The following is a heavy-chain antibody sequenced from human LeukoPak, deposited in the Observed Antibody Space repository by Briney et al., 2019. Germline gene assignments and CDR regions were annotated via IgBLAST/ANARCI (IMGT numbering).Heavy chain of an antibody. D-gene: IGHD2-2*01. V-gene: IGHV1-2*02. CDR2: INPNSGGT. CDR3: ARYCSSTSCYPPYAFDI. Sequence: ASVKVSCKASGYTFTGYYMHWVRQAPGQGLEWMGWINPNSGGTNYAQKFQGRVTMTRDTSISTAYMELSRLRSDDTAVYYCARYCSSTSCYPPYAFDIWGQGTMVTVSS. J-gene: IGHJ3*02. CDR1: GYTFTGYY.